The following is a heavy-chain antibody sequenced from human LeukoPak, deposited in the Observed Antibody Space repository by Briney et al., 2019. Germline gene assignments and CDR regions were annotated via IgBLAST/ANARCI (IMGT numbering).Heavy chain of an antibody. J-gene: IGHJ5*02. CDR1: GYSISSGYY. CDR3: ARLLLWFGESPRNWFDP. CDR2: IYHSGST. D-gene: IGHD3-10*01. V-gene: IGHV4-38-2*02. Sequence: KPSETLSLTCTVSGYSISSGYYWGWIRQPPGKGLEWIGSIYHSGSTYYNPSLKSRVTISVDTSKNQFSLKLSSVTAADTAVYYCARLLLWFGESPRNWFDPWGQGTLVTVSS.